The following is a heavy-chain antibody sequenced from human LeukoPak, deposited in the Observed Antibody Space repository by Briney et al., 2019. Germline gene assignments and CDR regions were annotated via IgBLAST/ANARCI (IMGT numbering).Heavy chain of an antibody. Sequence: GGSLRLSCAASGFTVSSNYMSWVRQAPGKGLEWGSVIYSGGSTYYADSVKGRFTISRDNSKNTLYLQMNSLRAEDTAVYYCARDLVDSSGYYPHYWGQGTLVTVSS. V-gene: IGHV3-66*01. J-gene: IGHJ4*02. CDR2: IYSGGST. CDR1: GFTVSSNY. D-gene: IGHD3-22*01. CDR3: ARDLVDSSGYYPHY.